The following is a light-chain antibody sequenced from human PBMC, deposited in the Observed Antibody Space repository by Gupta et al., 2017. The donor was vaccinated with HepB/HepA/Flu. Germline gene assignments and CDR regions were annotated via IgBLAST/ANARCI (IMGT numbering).Light chain of an antibody. Sequence: QTVVTQEPWLSVSPGGPVTRTSAFSSGSVSTSYYPSWYQQTPAHAPRPLIYSTNPRSSGVPDRFSGSILVNKAALTITGAPADDESDYCCVLYMGSGIWVFGGGTKLTVL. V-gene: IGLV8-61*01. CDR1: SGSVSTSYY. J-gene: IGLJ3*02. CDR2: STN. CDR3: VLYMGSGIWV.